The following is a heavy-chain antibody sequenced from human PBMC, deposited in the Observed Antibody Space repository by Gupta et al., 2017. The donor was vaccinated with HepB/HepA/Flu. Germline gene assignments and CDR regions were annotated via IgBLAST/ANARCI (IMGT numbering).Heavy chain of an antibody. CDR3: AKDFLPPDSSSTGGY. V-gene: IGHV3-23*01. J-gene: IGHJ4*02. CDR1: GFTFSSYA. D-gene: IGHD6-6*01. CDR2: ISGSGGST. Sequence: EVQLLESGGGLVQPGGSLRLSCAASGFTFSSYAMIWVRQAPGKGLEWVSAISGSGGSTYYADSLKGRFTISRDDSKNTLYLQMNSLRAEDTAVYYCAKDFLPPDSSSTGGYWGQGTLVTVSS.